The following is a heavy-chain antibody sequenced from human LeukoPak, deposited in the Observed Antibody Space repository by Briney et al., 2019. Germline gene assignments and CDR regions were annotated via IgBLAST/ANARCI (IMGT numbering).Heavy chain of an antibody. V-gene: IGHV4-34*01. Sequence: PSETLSLTCAVYGGSFSGYYWSWIRQPPGKGLEWIGEINHSGSTNYNPSLKSRVTISVDTSKNQFSLKLSSVTAADTAVYYCARLEIPSGMDVWGQGTTVTVSS. CDR2: INHSGST. D-gene: IGHD5-24*01. CDR3: ARLEIPSGMDV. J-gene: IGHJ6*02. CDR1: GGSFSGYY.